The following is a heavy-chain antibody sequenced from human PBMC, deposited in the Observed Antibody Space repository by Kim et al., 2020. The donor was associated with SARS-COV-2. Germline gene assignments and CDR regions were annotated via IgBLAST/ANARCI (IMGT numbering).Heavy chain of an antibody. D-gene: IGHD3-10*01. J-gene: IGHJ2*01. Sequence: TRYAQKFQGRVTMNRDTSTSTVYMELSSLRSEDTAVYYCARGFKVRAFDLWGRGTLVTVSS. CDR2: T. V-gene: IGHV1-46*01. CDR3: ARGFKVRAFDL.